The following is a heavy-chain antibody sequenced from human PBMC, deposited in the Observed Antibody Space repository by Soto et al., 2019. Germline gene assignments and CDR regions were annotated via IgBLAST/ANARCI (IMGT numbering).Heavy chain of an antibody. D-gene: IGHD5-12*01. CDR3: ATGGYSGYDLWAFDI. CDR1: GGTFSSYT. Sequence: APVKASCKASGGTFSSYTISWVRQAPGQGLEWMGRIKPIVGIANYAQKFQGRVTITEDKSTDTAYMELSSLRSEDTAVYYCATGGYSGYDLWAFDIWGQGTMVTVSS. CDR2: IKPIVGIA. V-gene: IGHV1-69*02. J-gene: IGHJ3*02.